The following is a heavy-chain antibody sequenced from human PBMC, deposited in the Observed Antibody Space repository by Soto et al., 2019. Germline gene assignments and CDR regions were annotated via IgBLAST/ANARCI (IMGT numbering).Heavy chain of an antibody. CDR3: TIHSGMHQDDDSSGSADAFDI. CDR1: EYSFSTYW. Sequence: ESLKISCKGSEYSFSTYWIAWVRQMPGKGLEWMGIIYPGDSDARYSPSFQGQVTMSADKSINTAYLQWSSLKASDTAMYFCTIHSGMHQDDDSSGSADAFDIWGQGTVDTVTS. J-gene: IGHJ3*02. CDR2: IYPGDSDA. V-gene: IGHV5-51*01. D-gene: IGHD3-22*01.